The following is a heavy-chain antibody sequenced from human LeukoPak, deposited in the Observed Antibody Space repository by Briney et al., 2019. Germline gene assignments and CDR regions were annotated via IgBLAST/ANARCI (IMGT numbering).Heavy chain of an antibody. V-gene: IGHV3-30-3*01. CDR2: ISYDGSNK. CDR3: ARPLGVIPDAFDI. J-gene: IGHJ3*02. CDR1: GFTFSSYW. D-gene: IGHD3-16*01. Sequence: GGSLRLSCAASGFTFSSYWMHWVRQAPGKGLEWVAVISYDGSNKYYADSVKGRFTISRDNSKNTLYLQMNSLRAEDTAVYYCARPLGVIPDAFDIWGQGTMVTVSS.